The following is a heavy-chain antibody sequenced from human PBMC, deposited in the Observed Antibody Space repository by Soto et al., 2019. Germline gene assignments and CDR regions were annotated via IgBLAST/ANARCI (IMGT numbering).Heavy chain of an antibody. CDR2: IYYSGTT. Sequence: KTSETLSLTCTVSNSSVTGGSYYWSWIRQPPGKGLEWIGYIYYSGTTNYNPSLKSRVTISLDTSRNLFSLKLTSVTAADSAVYYCASTRVGGVLPYDHWGRGTLVTVSS. J-gene: IGHJ4*02. CDR1: NSSVTGGSYY. CDR3: ASTRVGGVLPYDH. V-gene: IGHV4-61*01. D-gene: IGHD1-26*01.